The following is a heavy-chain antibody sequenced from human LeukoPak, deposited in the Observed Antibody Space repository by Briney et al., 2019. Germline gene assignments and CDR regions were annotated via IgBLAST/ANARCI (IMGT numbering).Heavy chain of an antibody. CDR1: GGSFSVYY. CDR3: ARGGQWLEVGPNWYFDL. Sequence: SETLSLTCAVYGGSFSVYYWSWSRQPPGKRLEWIGEINHSGSTNYNPSLKSRVTISVDTSKNQFSLKLSSVTAADTAVYYCARGGQWLEVGPNWYFDLWGRGTPVTVSS. V-gene: IGHV4-34*01. D-gene: IGHD6-19*01. CDR2: INHSGST. J-gene: IGHJ2*01.